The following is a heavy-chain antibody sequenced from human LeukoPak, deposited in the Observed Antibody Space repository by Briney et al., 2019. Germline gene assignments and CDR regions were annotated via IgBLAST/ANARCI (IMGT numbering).Heavy chain of an antibody. CDR1: GFTFSDYY. Sequence: GGSLRLSCAASGFTFSDYYMSWIRQAPGKGLEWVSYISSSGSTIYYADSVKGRFTISRDNAKNSLYLQMNSLRAEDTAVYYCASDLGYCSSTSCTTPDAFDIWGQGTMVTVSS. D-gene: IGHD2-2*01. CDR3: ASDLGYCSSTSCTTPDAFDI. V-gene: IGHV3-11*01. CDR2: ISSSGSTI. J-gene: IGHJ3*02.